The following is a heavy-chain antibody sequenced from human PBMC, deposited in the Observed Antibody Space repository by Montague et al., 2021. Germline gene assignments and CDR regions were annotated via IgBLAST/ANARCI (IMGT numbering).Heavy chain of an antibody. CDR1: GDSINGWY. CDR2: VFYSGAT. Sequence: SETLSLTCSVSGDSINGWYWSWIRQPPGKGLEWIGSVFYSGATNYNPSLKSRVTISAETSKNQVSLKVNSVTAADTAVYYCARQGFYESGGFFIWGLGTLVTVS. J-gene: IGHJ4*02. CDR3: ARQGFYESGGFFI. V-gene: IGHV4-59*01. D-gene: IGHD3-22*01.